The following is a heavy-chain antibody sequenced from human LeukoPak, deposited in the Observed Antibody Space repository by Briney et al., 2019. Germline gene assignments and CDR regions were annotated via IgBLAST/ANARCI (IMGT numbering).Heavy chain of an antibody. V-gene: IGHV3-7*03. D-gene: IGHD2-15*01. CDR1: AFTFSNYW. J-gene: IGHJ5*02. CDR2: IKEDGSEI. Sequence: GGSLRLSCAATAFTFSNYWMSWVRQAPGKGPEWVANIKEDGSEIHYVDSVKGRSTISRDNAKNSLYLQLNSLRVEDTAVYYFATAIIYGYCSGGSCYKNWFDPWGQGTLVTVSS. CDR3: ATAIIYGYCSGGSCYKNWFDP.